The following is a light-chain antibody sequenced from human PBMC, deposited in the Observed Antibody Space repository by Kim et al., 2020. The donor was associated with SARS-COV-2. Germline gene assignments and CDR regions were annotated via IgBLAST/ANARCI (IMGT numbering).Light chain of an antibody. CDR2: DIN. J-gene: IGLJ3*02. CDR3: CSYAGSYTWV. Sequence: QSVTISCTGTSSDVGGYNYVSWYQQHPGKAPKLIIYDINKRPSGVPDRFSGSKSGNTASLTISGLQAEDEADYYCCSYAGSYTWVFGGGTQLTVL. CDR1: SSDVGGYNY. V-gene: IGLV2-11*01.